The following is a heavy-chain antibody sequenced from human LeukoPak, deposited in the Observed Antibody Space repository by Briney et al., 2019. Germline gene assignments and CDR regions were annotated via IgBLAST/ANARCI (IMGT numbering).Heavy chain of an antibody. CDR1: GFSLSIYD. Sequence: GGSLRLSCAASGFSLSIYDMVWVRQAPGKGLEWIASTGLSSSYIGYADSVKGRFTISRDNGENPVYLQMNSLRAEDTAVYFCARERSYCSGATCSLDLWGQGTPVTVSS. CDR3: ARERSYCSGATCSLDL. D-gene: IGHD2-15*01. J-gene: IGHJ5*02. V-gene: IGHV3-21*01. CDR2: TGLSSSYI.